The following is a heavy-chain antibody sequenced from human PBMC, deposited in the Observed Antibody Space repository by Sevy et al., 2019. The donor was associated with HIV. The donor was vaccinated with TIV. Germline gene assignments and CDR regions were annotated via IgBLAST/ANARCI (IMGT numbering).Heavy chain of an antibody. Sequence: ASVKVSCKTSGYTFAAYYIHWVRQAPGQGLEWLGWIYPNSGDTSYAQKFQGRVTVTRVTSISTVYMELNRLRSDDTAFYYCVRGRREECFLYPDYWGQGTLVTVSS. V-gene: IGHV1-2*02. D-gene: IGHD3-3*01. CDR3: VRGRREECFLYPDY. CDR1: GYTFAAYY. CDR2: IYPNSGDT. J-gene: IGHJ4*02.